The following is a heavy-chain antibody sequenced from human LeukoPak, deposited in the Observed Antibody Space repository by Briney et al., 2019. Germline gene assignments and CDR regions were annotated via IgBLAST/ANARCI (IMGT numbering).Heavy chain of an antibody. CDR1: RFTFSSYW. D-gene: IGHD3-22*01. CDR3: ARVQLPYYYDSSGYGVGY. CDR2: INSDGSST. Sequence: GGSLRHSCAASRFTFSSYWIHWVRQAPGKGLVWVSRINSDGSSTSYADSVKGRFTISRDNAKNTLYLQMNSLRAEDTAVYYCARVQLPYYYDSSGYGVGYWGQGTLVTVSS. J-gene: IGHJ4*02. V-gene: IGHV3-74*01.